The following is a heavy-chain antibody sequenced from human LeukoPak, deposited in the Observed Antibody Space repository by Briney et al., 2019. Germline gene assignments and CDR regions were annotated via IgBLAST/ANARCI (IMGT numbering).Heavy chain of an antibody. Sequence: PGGSLRLSCAASGFTFSSYGMHWVRQAPGKGLEWVAFIRYDGSNKYYADSVKGRFTISRDNSKNTLYLQMNSLRAEDTAVYYCAKDRIVGATAYFDYWGQGTLVTVSS. D-gene: IGHD1-26*01. J-gene: IGHJ4*02. V-gene: IGHV3-30*02. CDR3: AKDRIVGATAYFDY. CDR2: IRYDGSNK. CDR1: GFTFSSYG.